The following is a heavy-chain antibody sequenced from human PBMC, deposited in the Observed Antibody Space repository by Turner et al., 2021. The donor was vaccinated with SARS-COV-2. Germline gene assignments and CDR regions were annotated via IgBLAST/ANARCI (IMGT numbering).Heavy chain of an antibody. D-gene: IGHD2-2*01. V-gene: IGHV1-24*01. J-gene: IGHJ5*02. CDR3: ATGYQLRVNWFDP. Sequence: HVLQAQSGAEVNKLGTSVIVSCKISGYTLTELTMYWVRQAPGKGLEWRGGFEPEGGETIYAQNFQGRVTVTEGTTTDTAYMELSSLGSEDTAVYFCATGYQLRVNWFDPWGQGTLVTVSS. CDR2: FEPEGGET. CDR1: GYTLTELT.